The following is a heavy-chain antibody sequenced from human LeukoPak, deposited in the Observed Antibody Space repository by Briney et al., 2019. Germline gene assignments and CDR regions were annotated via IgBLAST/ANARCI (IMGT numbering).Heavy chain of an antibody. V-gene: IGHV3-30*03. CDR3: ARVSGWADY. CDR2: ISYDGSNK. Sequence: GGSLRLSCAASGFTSSSYGMHWVRQAPGKGLEWVAVISYDGSNKYYADSVKGRFTISRDNSKNTLYLQMNSLRAEDTAVYYCARVSGWADYWGQGTLVTVSS. CDR1: GFTSSSYG. D-gene: IGHD6-19*01. J-gene: IGHJ4*02.